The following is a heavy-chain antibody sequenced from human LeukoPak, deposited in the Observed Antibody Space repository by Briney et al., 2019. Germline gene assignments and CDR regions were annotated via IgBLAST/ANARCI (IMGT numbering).Heavy chain of an antibody. Sequence: SETLSLTCAVYGGSFSGYCWSWIRQPPGKGLEWIGEINHSGSTNYNPSLKSRVTISVDTSKNQFSLKLSSVTAADTAVYYCARIVVADNWGQGTLVTVSS. V-gene: IGHV4-34*01. CDR2: INHSGST. CDR3: ARIVVADN. CDR1: GGSFSGYC. D-gene: IGHD2-21*01. J-gene: IGHJ4*02.